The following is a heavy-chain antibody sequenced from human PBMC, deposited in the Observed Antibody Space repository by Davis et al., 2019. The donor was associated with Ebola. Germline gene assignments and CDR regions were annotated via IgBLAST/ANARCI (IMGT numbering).Heavy chain of an antibody. CDR3: ARDGSYSNLDY. Sequence: GESLKISCAASGFTFSGSAMHWVRQASGKGLEWVGRIRSKANSYATAYAASVKGRFTISRDDSKNTAYLQMNSLRAEDTAVYYCARDGSYSNLDYWGQGTLVTVSS. CDR2: IRSKANSYAT. D-gene: IGHD4-11*01. V-gene: IGHV3-73*01. J-gene: IGHJ4*02. CDR1: GFTFSGSA.